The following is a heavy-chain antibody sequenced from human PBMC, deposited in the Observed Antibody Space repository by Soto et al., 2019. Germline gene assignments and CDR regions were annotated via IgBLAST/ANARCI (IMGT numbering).Heavy chain of an antibody. D-gene: IGHD6-19*01. J-gene: IGHJ4*02. Sequence: ASVKVSCKASGYTFSGFYMHWVRQAPGQGLEWMGWINPNSGGTKSAEKFQGRVTMTRDTSISTAYMELSRLTSDDTAVYYCASAAVTGTAGPDFWGQGTQVTVSS. V-gene: IGHV1-2*02. CDR3: ASAAVTGTAGPDF. CDR2: INPNSGGT. CDR1: GYTFSGFY.